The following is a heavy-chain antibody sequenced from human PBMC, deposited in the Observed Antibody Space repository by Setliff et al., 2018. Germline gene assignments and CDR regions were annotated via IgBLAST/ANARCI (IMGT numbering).Heavy chain of an antibody. CDR3: ARRRYYYDSSGYRWGGFYFDY. J-gene: IGHJ4*02. CDR2: INPNSGGT. CDR1: GYTSTGYY. Sequence: ASVKVSCKASGYTSTGYYMHWVRQAPGQGLEWMGWINPNSGGTNYAQKFQGWVTMTRDTSISTAYMELSRLRSDDTAVYYCARRRYYYDSSGYRWGGFYFDYWGQGTLVTSPQ. D-gene: IGHD3-22*01. V-gene: IGHV1-2*04.